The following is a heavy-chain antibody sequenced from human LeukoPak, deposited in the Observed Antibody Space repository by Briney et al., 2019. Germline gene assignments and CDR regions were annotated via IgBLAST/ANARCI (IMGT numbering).Heavy chain of an antibody. CDR2: ISGSGGST. J-gene: IGHJ5*02. CDR1: GFTFSSYA. D-gene: IGHD3-22*01. V-gene: IGHV3-23*01. CDR3: AKRGLVGSSGFKNNWFDP. Sequence: PGGSLRLSCAASGFTFSSYAMSWVRQAPGKGLEWVSAISGSGGSTYYADSVKGRFTISGDNSKNTLYLQMNSLRAEDTAVYYCAKRGLVGSSGFKNNWFDPWGQGTLVTVSS.